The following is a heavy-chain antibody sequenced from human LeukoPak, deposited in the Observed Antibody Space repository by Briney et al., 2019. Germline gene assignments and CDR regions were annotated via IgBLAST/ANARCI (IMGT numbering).Heavy chain of an antibody. CDR3: TRGPIWVGGLFTTIGSDY. D-gene: IGHD3-3*01. J-gene: IGHJ4*02. V-gene: IGHV3-49*04. Sequence: PGGSLRFSCTASGFTFGDYAMSWVRQAPGKGLEWVGFIRSKAYGGTTEYAASVKGRFTISRDDSKSIAYLQMNSLKTEDTAVYYCTRGPIWVGGLFTTIGSDYWGQGTLVTVSS. CDR1: GFTFGDYA. CDR2: IRSKAYGGTT.